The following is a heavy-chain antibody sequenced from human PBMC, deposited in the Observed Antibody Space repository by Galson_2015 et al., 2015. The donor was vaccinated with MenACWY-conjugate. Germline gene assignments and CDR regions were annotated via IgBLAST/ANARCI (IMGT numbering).Heavy chain of an antibody. CDR2: INTNTGNP. Sequence: SVKVSCKASGYTFTSYAMNWVRQAPGQGLEWLGWINTNTGNPTYAQGFTGRFVFSLDTSVSTAYLQISSLKAEDTAVYYCVGDPKQIATTVPMGRLDYRGQGPLVTVSS. CDR3: VGDPKQIATTVPMGRLDY. D-gene: IGHD4-17*01. J-gene: IGHJ4*02. CDR1: GYTFTSYA. V-gene: IGHV7-4-1*02.